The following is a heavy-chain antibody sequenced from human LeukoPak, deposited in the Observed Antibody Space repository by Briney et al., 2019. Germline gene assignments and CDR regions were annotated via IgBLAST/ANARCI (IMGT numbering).Heavy chain of an antibody. CDR2: INPKTDGT. D-gene: IGHD3-3*01. V-gene: IGHV1-2*02. Sequence: GASVKVSCKASGYTFTGYYLHWVRQAPGQGLEWVGWINPKTDGTNYAQKFQGRVIMTRDTAISTAYMELSRLRSDDTAVYYCATAFGVVDFDYWGQGALVTVSS. CDR1: GYTFTGYY. J-gene: IGHJ4*02. CDR3: ATAFGVVDFDY.